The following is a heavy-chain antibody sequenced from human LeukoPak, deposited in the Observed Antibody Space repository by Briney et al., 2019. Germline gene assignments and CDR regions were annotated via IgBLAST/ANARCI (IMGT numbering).Heavy chain of an antibody. D-gene: IGHD2-15*01. CDR2: IYTSGST. CDR3: ARGYCSGGSCPGLDYYYYMDV. V-gene: IGHV4-61*02. CDR1: GGSISSGSYY. Sequence: SETLSLTCTVSGGSISSGSYYWSWIRQPAGKGVEWIGRIYTSGSTNYNPSLKSRVTISVDTSKNQFSLKLSSVTAADTAVYYCARGYCSGGSCPGLDYYYYMDVWGKGTTVTVSS. J-gene: IGHJ6*03.